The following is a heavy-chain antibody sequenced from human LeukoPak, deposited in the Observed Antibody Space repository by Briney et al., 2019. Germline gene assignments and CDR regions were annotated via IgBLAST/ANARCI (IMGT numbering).Heavy chain of an antibody. CDR3: ARAYYYDSSGYYPDPFDY. Sequence: GGSLRLSCAASGFTFSSYSMNWVCPAPGKGLEGVSSISSSSSYIYYAASVKGRFTISRDNAKNSLYLQMNSLRAKDTAVYYCARAYYYDSSGYYPDPFDYWGQGTLVTVSS. CDR1: GFTFSSYS. CDR2: ISSSSSYI. D-gene: IGHD3-22*01. J-gene: IGHJ4*02. V-gene: IGHV3-21*01.